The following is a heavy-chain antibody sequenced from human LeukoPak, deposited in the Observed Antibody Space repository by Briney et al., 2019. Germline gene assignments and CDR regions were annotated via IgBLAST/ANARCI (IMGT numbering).Heavy chain of an antibody. CDR2: IYYSGST. D-gene: IGHD4-17*01. Sequence: ASETLSLTCTVSGGSISSHYWSWIRQPPGKGLEWIGYIYYSGSTNYNPSLKSRVTISVDTSKNQYSLKLSSVTAADTAVYCCARESTTGAFDIWGQGTMVTVSS. CDR3: ARESTTGAFDI. CDR1: GGSISSHY. J-gene: IGHJ3*02. V-gene: IGHV4-59*11.